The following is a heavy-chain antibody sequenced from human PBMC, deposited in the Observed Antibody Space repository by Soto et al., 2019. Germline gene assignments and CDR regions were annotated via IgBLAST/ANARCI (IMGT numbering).Heavy chain of an antibody. V-gene: IGHV5-51*03. J-gene: IGHJ6*02. CDR3: ARPSRADSSGYGMDV. CDR1: GYSFTNDW. CDR2: IYPGDSDT. Sequence: PGESRRISGKGSGYSFTNDWIAWVRQMPGKGLEWMWIIYPGDSDTRYSPSFQGQVTMSVDKSTSTAYLQWRSLKASDTAMYYCARPSRADSSGYGMDVWGQGTTVTVSS. D-gene: IGHD3-22*01.